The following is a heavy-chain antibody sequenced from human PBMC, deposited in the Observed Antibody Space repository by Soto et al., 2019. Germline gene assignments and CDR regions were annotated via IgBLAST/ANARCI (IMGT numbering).Heavy chain of an antibody. Sequence: TGGSLRLSCAASGFTFSGSAMHWVRQASGKGLEWVGRIRSKANSYATAYAASVKGRFTISRDDSKNTAYLQMNSLKTEDTAVYYCTRHVSSGLDYWGQGTLVTVSS. D-gene: IGHD6-19*01. J-gene: IGHJ4*02. CDR2: IRSKANSYAT. CDR3: TRHVSSGLDY. V-gene: IGHV3-73*01. CDR1: GFTFSGSA.